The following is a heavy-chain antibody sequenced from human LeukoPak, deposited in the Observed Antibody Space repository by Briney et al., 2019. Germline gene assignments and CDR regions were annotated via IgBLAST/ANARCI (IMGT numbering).Heavy chain of an antibody. J-gene: IGHJ5*02. D-gene: IGHD6-13*01. CDR3: ARAGIAAAGSWFDP. Sequence: TTSETLSLTCTVSGGSISSYYWSWIRQPPGKGLEWIGYIYYSGSTNYNPSLKSRVTISVDTSKNQFSLKLSSVTAADTAVYYCARAGIAAAGSWFDPWAREPWSPSPQ. V-gene: IGHV4-59*01. CDR1: GGSISSYY. CDR2: IYYSGST.